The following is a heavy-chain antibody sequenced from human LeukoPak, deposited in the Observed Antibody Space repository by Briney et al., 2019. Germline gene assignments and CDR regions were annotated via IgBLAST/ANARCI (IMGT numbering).Heavy chain of an antibody. J-gene: IGHJ4*02. CDR3: ARDGIAAAGIFDY. Sequence: SETLSLTCTVSGGSVSSGSYYWSWIRQPPGRGLEWIGYIYYSGSTNYNPSLKSRVTISVDTSKNQFSLKLGSATAADTAVYYCARDGIAAAGIFDYWGQGTLVTVSS. CDR2: IYYSGST. CDR1: GGSVSSGSYY. V-gene: IGHV4-61*01. D-gene: IGHD6-13*01.